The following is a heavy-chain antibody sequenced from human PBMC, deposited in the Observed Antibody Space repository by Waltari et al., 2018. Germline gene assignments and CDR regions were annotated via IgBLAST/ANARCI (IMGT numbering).Heavy chain of an antibody. CDR1: GFPFSSYA. Sequence: QVQLVESGGGVVQPGGSLRLSWSASGFPFSSYAMHWVRQTPGKGLEWVAFIRNNGNNQWYAESVKGRFTISRDDSKNMLFLQMDSLRHEDTAVYYCAKDRSAGYGDYCFDFWGQGILVTVSS. V-gene: IGHV3-30*02. D-gene: IGHD4-17*01. CDR2: IRNNGNNQ. CDR3: AKDRSAGYGDYCFDF. J-gene: IGHJ4*02.